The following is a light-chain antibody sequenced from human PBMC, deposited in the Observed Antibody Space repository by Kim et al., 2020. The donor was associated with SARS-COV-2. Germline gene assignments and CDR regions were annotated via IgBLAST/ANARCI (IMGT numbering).Light chain of an antibody. J-gene: IGLJ1*01. CDR2: GKT. Sequence: AFGQTVRITCQGDSLRRYFASWYQQKPGQAPLLVIYGKTNRPSGIPDRFSGSTSGNTASLTITGVQAEDEADYYCKSRDSSGNHYVFGTGTKVTVL. V-gene: IGLV3-19*01. CDR3: KSRDSSGNHYV. CDR1: SLRRYF.